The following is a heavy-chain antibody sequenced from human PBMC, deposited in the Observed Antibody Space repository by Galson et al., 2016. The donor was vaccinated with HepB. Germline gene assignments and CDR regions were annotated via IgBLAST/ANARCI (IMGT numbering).Heavy chain of an antibody. CDR2: ICDDGRT. Sequence: SETLSLTCTVSGASARSYCLTWIRQTPEKGLEWIGYICDDGRTDSNPSLKSRVALSLGASKTHFSLNVTSVTAADTAVYFCARARGHYDLWSDRYTSGLYNWFDPWGQGTLVTVSS. CDR1: GASARSYC. CDR3: ARARGHYDLWSDRYTSGLYNWFDP. V-gene: IGHV4-59*02. D-gene: IGHD3-3*01. J-gene: IGHJ5*02.